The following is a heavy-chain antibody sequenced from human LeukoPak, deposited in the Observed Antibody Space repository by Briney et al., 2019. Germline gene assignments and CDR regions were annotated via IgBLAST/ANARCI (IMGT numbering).Heavy chain of an antibody. J-gene: IGHJ4*02. CDR3: ASASSLGSLYYFDY. V-gene: IGHV3-21*01. Sequence: GGSLRLSCGASRFTFSEYSMSWVRQAPGKGLEWVSSISSSSSYIYYADSLKGRFTISRDNAKNSLYLQMNSLRAEDTAVYYCASASSLGSLYYFDYWGQGTPVTVSS. CDR1: RFTFSEYS. CDR2: ISSSSSYI. D-gene: IGHD6-6*01.